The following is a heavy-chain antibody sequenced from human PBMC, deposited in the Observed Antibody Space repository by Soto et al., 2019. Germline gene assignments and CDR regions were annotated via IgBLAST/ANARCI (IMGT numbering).Heavy chain of an antibody. J-gene: IGHJ4*02. Sequence: ASVKVSCKASGYTFTGYYMHWVRQAPGQGLEWMGWINPNSGGTNYAQKFQGRVTMTRDTSISTAYMELSRLRSDDTAVYYCARESYSGYHSYDYGGQGILVTVSS. D-gene: IGHD5-12*01. CDR1: GYTFTGYY. CDR2: INPNSGGT. CDR3: ARESYSGYHSYDY. V-gene: IGHV1-2*02.